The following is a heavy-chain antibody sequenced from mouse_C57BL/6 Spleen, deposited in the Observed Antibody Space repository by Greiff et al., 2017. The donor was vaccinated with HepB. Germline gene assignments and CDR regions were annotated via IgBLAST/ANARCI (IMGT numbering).Heavy chain of an antibody. J-gene: IGHJ4*01. CDR1: GYAFSSSW. CDR3: ARSPYSNYGDYAMDY. V-gene: IGHV1-82*01. Sequence: QVQLQQSGPELVKPGASVKISCKASGYAFSSSWMNWVKQRPGKGLEWIGRIYPGDGDTNYNGKFKGKATLTADKSSSTAYMQLSSLTSEDSAVYVCARSPYSNYGDYAMDYWGQGTSVTVSS. CDR2: IYPGDGDT. D-gene: IGHD2-5*01.